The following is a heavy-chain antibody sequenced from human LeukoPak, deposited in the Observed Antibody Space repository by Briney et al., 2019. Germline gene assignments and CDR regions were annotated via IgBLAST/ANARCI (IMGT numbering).Heavy chain of an antibody. CDR2: IIPIFGTA. D-gene: IGHD5-18*01. J-gene: IGHJ4*02. Sequence: SVKVSFKASGGTFSSYAISLVRQAPGQGLEWMGGIIPIFGTANYAQKFQGRVTITADESTSTAYMELSSLRSEDTAVYYCARSRAGYSYGPPDYWGQGTLVTVSS. CDR3: ARSRAGYSYGPPDY. V-gene: IGHV1-69*13. CDR1: GGTFSSYA.